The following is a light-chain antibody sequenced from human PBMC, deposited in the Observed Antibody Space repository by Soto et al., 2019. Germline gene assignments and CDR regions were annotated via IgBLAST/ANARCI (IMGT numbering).Light chain of an antibody. CDR1: QSVSSY. CDR2: DVS. Sequence: ILETHASATLSVSACDSGTLSSMASQSVSSYLTWYQQKPGQAPRLLIYDVSSRATGIPDRFSGSGSGTEFTLTISSLQPDDFATYYCQQYNSYPLTFGGGTKV. J-gene: IGKJ4*01. V-gene: IGKV3D-15*01. CDR3: QQYNSYPLT.